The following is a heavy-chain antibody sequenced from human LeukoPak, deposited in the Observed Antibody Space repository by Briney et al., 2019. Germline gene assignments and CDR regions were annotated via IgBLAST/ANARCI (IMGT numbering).Heavy chain of an antibody. Sequence: SETLSLTCTVSGGSISSSSYYWGWIRQPPGKGLEWIGYIYYSGSTNYNPSLKSRVTISVDKSKNQFSLKLSSVTAADTAVYYCARGGSGSWGNNWFDPWGQGTLVTVSS. J-gene: IGHJ5*02. CDR3: ARGGSGSWGNNWFDP. D-gene: IGHD3-10*01. CDR2: IYYSGST. CDR1: GGSISSSSYY. V-gene: IGHV4-61*05.